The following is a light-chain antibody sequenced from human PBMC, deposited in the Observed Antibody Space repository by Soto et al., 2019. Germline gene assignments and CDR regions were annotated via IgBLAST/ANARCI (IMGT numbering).Light chain of an antibody. V-gene: IGLV2-14*03. J-gene: IGLJ2*01. CDR3: SSHTSSNTVV. Sequence: QSVLTQPASVSGSPGQSITISCTGTSSDVGRYDYVSWYQQHPGKAPKLMIYDVSNRPSGVSNRFSGSKSGNTASLTISGLQAGDETDYYCSSHTSSNTVVFGGGTKLTVL. CDR1: SSDVGRYDY. CDR2: DVS.